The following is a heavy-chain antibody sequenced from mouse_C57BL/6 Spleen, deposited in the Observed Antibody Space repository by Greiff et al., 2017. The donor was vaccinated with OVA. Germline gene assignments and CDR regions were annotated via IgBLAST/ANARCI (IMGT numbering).Heavy chain of an antibody. CDR2: INPNNGGT. V-gene: IGHV1-18*01. Sequence: EVQLQQSGPELVKPGASVKIPCKASGYTFTDYNMDWVKQSHGKSLEWIGDINPNNGGTIYNQKFKGKATLTVDKSSSTAYMELRSLTSEDTAVYYCARGNYDYDVSYWYFDVWGTGTTVTVSS. J-gene: IGHJ1*03. D-gene: IGHD2-4*01. CDR1: GYTFTDYN. CDR3: ARGNYDYDVSYWYFDV.